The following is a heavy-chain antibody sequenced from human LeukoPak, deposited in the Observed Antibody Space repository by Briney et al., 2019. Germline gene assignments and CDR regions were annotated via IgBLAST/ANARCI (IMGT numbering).Heavy chain of an antibody. Sequence: GGSLRLSCAASGFTFSSYAMSCVRHAPGKGLELVSGISGSGGSTYYADSVEGRFTISRDNSKNTLYLQMNSLRAEDTAVYYCAKDRGLRSQRSFDIWGQGTMVTVSS. V-gene: IGHV3-23*01. D-gene: IGHD4-17*01. CDR2: ISGSGGST. J-gene: IGHJ3*02. CDR3: AKDRGLRSQRSFDI. CDR1: GFTFSSYA.